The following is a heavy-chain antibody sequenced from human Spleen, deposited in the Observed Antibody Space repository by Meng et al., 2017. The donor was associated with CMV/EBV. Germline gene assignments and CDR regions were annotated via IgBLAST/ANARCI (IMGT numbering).Heavy chain of an antibody. CDR1: GFVFRSYS. D-gene: IGHD2-2*01. CDR3: ANGLVVPAAPLNYYYYGMDV. Sequence: GESLKISCEASGFVFRSYSIHWVRQSPGEGLEWVSSISSDVSLKYYTDSVKGRFTLYRDNTQNTVYLQMNSLRAEDTAVYYCANGLVVPAAPLNYYYYGMDVWGQGTTVTVSS. CDR2: ISSDVSLK. V-gene: IGHV3-30*04. J-gene: IGHJ6*02.